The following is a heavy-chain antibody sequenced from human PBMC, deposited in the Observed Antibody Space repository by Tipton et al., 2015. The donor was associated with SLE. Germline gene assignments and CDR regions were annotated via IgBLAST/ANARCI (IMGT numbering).Heavy chain of an antibody. Sequence: LRLSCTVSGDSITRSSFYWGWIRQPPGKGLEWIGSIYYSGTAHYENPSLKSRVTISIDTSNNQFSLRLTSVTAADTAVYYCARGGVGGYDYFDYWGQGALVTVSS. CDR2: IYYSGTAH. CDR3: ARGGVGGYDYFDY. V-gene: IGHV4-39*07. CDR1: GDSITRSSFY. D-gene: IGHD5-12*01. J-gene: IGHJ4*02.